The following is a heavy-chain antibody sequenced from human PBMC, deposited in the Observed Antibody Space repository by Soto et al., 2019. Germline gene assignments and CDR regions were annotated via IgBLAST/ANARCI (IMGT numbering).Heavy chain of an antibody. J-gene: IGHJ6*02. CDR3: ARDGRRGYDLDV. Sequence: EGQLVESGGGLVQPGGSLRLSCTVSGFTFTDYSMNWVRQAPGKGLEWLSYISASRTTIYYAGSVRGRFTVSRDNAKNSIYLQMNSLRAEDTAVYYCARDGRRGYDLDVWGQGTMVTVSS. CDR2: ISASRTTI. V-gene: IGHV3-48*01. CDR1: GFTFTDYS. D-gene: IGHD1-26*01.